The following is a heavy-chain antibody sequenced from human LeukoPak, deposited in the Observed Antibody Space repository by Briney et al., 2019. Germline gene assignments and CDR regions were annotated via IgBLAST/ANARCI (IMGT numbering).Heavy chain of an antibody. J-gene: IGHJ4*02. CDR3: ARAHPYPERGYFDY. V-gene: IGHV3-7*03. CDR2: IKQDGSEK. CDR1: GFIFNNYW. Sequence: GGSLRLSCAASGFIFNNYWMSWVRQAPGKGLEWVANIKQDGSEKYYVDSVKGRFTISRDNAKNSLYLQMNSLRAEDTAVYFCARAHPYPERGYFDYWGQGTLVTVSS. D-gene: IGHD1-1*01.